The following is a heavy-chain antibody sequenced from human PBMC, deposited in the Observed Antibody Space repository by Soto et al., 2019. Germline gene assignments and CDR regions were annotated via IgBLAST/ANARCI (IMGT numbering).Heavy chain of an antibody. D-gene: IGHD6-19*01. CDR3: AGISSGWSGWFDP. J-gene: IGHJ5*02. CDR1: GGSISSSSYY. CDR2: IYYSGST. V-gene: IGHV4-39*01. Sequence: QLQLQESGPGLVKPSETLSLTCTVSGGSISSSSYYWGWIRQPPGKGLEWIGSIYYSGSTYYNPSLKSRVTISVDTSKNQFSLKLSSVTAADTAVYYCAGISSGWSGWFDPWGQGTLVTVSS.